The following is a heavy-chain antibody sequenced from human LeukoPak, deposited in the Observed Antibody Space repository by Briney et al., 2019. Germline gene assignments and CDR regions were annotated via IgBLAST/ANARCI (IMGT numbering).Heavy chain of an antibody. D-gene: IGHD4-23*01. J-gene: IGHJ4*02. Sequence: SETLSLTCTVSGYSISSISSTYYWGWVRQSPGKGLEWIGSIYHSGSTYYNPSLQSRVTISTDTSKNQFSLKLSSVTAADTAVYYCARLRVQNYGGNWGFDYWGQGTLVTVSS. CDR3: ARLRVQNYGGNWGFDY. V-gene: IGHV4-38-2*02. CDR1: GYSISSISSTYY. CDR2: IYHSGST.